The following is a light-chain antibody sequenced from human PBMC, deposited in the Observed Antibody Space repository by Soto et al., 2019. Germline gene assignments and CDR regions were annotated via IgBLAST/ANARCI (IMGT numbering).Light chain of an antibody. Sequence: QSVLAQPRSVSGSPGQSVTISCTGTSSDVGGYNYVSWYQQYSGKAPKVMIYDVSKRPSGVPDRFSGSKSGNTASLTISGLQAEDEADYYRCSYAASNTFVFGTGTKATVL. CDR3: CSYAASNTFV. CDR2: DVS. V-gene: IGLV2-11*01. CDR1: SSDVGGYNY. J-gene: IGLJ1*01.